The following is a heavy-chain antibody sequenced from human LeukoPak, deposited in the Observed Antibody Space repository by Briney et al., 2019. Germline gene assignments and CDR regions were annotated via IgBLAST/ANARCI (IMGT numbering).Heavy chain of an antibody. J-gene: IGHJ6*04. CDR1: GFTSSSYA. V-gene: IGHV3-64D*06. D-gene: IGHD1-14*01. Sequence: PGGSLRLSCSASGFTSSSYAMHWVRQAPGKGLEYVSAISSNGGSTYYADSVKGRFTISRDNSKNTLYLQMSSLRAEDTAVYYCVKDDKGTHDYYYYGMDVWGKGTTVTVSS. CDR2: ISSNGGST. CDR3: VKDDKGTHDYYYYGMDV.